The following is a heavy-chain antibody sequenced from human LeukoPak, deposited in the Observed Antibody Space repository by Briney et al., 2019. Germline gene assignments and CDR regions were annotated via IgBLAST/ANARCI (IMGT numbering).Heavy chain of an antibody. Sequence: SETVSLTCTVSGFSITSGYNWAWVRQPAGKVLEWILSIYHSGNAYHNPHVKSRVTIAVDTSKNHFDLKLSSLAATDTAVYYGVRYCSRTTRYTRAVDYWGQGTLVTVSS. CDR1: GFSITSGYN. V-gene: IGHV4-38-2*02. CDR3: VRYCSRTTRYTRAVDY. D-gene: IGHD2-2*02. J-gene: IGHJ4*02. CDR2: IYHSGNA.